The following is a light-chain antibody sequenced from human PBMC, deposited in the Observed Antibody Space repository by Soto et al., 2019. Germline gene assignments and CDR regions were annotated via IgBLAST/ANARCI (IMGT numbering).Light chain of an antibody. CDR3: QQYSNWPIT. CDR1: QTVLTN. V-gene: IGKV3-15*01. Sequence: EVVMTQSPATLSVSPGDRATLSCRASQTVLTNLAWYRQKPGQAPRLLIYGASTRATGIPARFSASGSGTEFTLTISSLQSEDFAVYYCQQYSNWPITFGGGTKVEIK. J-gene: IGKJ4*01. CDR2: GAS.